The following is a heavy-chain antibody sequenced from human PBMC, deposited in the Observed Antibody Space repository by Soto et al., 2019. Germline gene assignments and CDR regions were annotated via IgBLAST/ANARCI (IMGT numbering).Heavy chain of an antibody. CDR1: EFTFSSYA. D-gene: IGHD2-21*01. Sequence: GGSLRLSXAASEFTFSSYAMHWVSKAPGKGLERVEGIWYDGSNKYYADSVKGRFTISRDNSKNTLYLQMNSLRAEDTAVYYCARPGRTVVLSDAFDIWGQGTMVTVSS. V-gene: IGHV3-33*01. CDR3: ARPGRTVVLSDAFDI. CDR2: IWYDGSNK. J-gene: IGHJ3*02.